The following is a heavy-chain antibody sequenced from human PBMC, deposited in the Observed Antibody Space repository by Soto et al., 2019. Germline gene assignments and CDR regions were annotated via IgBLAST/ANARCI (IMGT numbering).Heavy chain of an antibody. Sequence: QVHLVQSGAEVKKPGASVKVSRKGSGYGFTTYSITWVRQAPGQGLEWMAWISAHNGNTNYAQKLQGRVTVTRDTSTSTAYMELRSLRSDDTAVYYCARGRYEDYWGQGALVTVCS. CDR3: ARGRYEDY. V-gene: IGHV1-18*01. D-gene: IGHD1-1*01. J-gene: IGHJ4*02. CDR1: GYGFTTYS. CDR2: ISAHNGNT.